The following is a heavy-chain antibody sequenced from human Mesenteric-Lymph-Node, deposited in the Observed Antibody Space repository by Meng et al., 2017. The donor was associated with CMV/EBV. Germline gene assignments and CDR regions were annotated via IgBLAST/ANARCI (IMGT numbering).Heavy chain of an antibody. CDR3: AKGALTPYSSGWEDLDY. V-gene: IGHV3-21*04. Sequence: GGSLRLSCAASQFTFSAYGMNWVRQAPGKGLEWVSSITSSSSYIHYADSVKGRFTISRDNSKNTLYLQMNSLRAEDTAVYYCAKGALTPYSSGWEDLDYWGQGTLVTVSS. D-gene: IGHD6-19*01. CDR1: QFTFSAYG. CDR2: ITSSSSYI. J-gene: IGHJ4*02.